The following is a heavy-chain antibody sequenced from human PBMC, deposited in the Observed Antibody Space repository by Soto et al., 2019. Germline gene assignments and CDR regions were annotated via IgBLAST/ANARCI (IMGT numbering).Heavy chain of an antibody. Sequence: QMQLQESGPGLVKSSGTLSLTCAVSGGSISTSIWWSWVRQSPGKGLEWIGEISHIVSNNYNPSLNRQITLSVDKSKNQFSLKLSSVTVSDTAVYYCARDRGSSSVTGAFDLWGQGTKVTVSS. V-gene: IGHV4-4*02. CDR1: GGSISTSIW. D-gene: IGHD6-13*01. CDR2: ISHIVSN. CDR3: ARDRGSSSVTGAFDL. J-gene: IGHJ3*01.